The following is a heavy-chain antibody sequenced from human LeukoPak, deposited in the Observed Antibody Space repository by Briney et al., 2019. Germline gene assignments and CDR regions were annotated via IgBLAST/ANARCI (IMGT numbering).Heavy chain of an antibody. Sequence: SVKVSCKASGGTFSSYAISWVRQAPGQGLERMGRIIPIFGTANYAQKFQGRVTITTDESTSTAYMELSSLRSEDTAVYYCASGYDSSGATDYWGQGTLVTVSS. CDR3: ASGYDSSGATDY. CDR1: GGTFSSYA. D-gene: IGHD3-22*01. J-gene: IGHJ4*02. V-gene: IGHV1-69*05. CDR2: IIPIFGTA.